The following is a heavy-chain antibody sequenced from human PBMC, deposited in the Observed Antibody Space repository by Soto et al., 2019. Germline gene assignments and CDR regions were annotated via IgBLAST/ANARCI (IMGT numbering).Heavy chain of an antibody. D-gene: IGHD2-2*01. CDR1: GYTFTSYG. Sequence: ASVKVSCKASGYTFTSYGISWVRQAPGQGLEWMGWISAYNGNTNYAQKLQGRVTMTTDTSTSTAYMELRSLRSDDTAVYYCAREWIVVVPAASYYYYGMDVWGQGTTVTVSS. CDR3: AREWIVVVPAASYYYYGMDV. J-gene: IGHJ6*02. CDR2: ISAYNGNT. V-gene: IGHV1-18*01.